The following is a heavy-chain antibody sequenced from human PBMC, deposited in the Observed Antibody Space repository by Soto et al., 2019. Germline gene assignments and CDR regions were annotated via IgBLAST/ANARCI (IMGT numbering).Heavy chain of an antibody. CDR3: AKEYDSSGYCPDY. CDR1: GFTFSGYA. CDR2: IHGGGNSA. J-gene: IGHJ4*02. D-gene: IGHD3-22*01. V-gene: IGHV3-23*01. Sequence: GGSLRLSCAASGFTFSGYAMSWVRQAPGKGLEWVSVIHGGGNSAYYADSVKGRFTISRDNSKNTLYLQMSSLRGEDTAVYYCAKEYDSSGYCPDYWGQGTLVTVSS.